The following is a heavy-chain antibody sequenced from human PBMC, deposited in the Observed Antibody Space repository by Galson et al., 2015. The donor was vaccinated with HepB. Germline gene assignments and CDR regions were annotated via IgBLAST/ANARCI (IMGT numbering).Heavy chain of an antibody. CDR1: GFTVSSYY. CDR2: IYSGGST. V-gene: IGHV3-66*02. D-gene: IGHD1-26*01. CDR3: SREGVGATFYIYYGMDV. J-gene: IGHJ6*02. Sequence: SLRLSCAASGFTVSSYYMSWVRQAPGKGLEWVSVIYSGGSTYYADSVKGRFTISRANSKNTLYLQLNSLRAEDAAVYYCSREGVGATFYIYYGMDVGAQET.